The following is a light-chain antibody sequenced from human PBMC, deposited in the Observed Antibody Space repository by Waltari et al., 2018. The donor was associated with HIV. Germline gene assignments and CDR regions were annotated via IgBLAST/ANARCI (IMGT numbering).Light chain of an antibody. CDR2: DVS. CDR3: NSFTSSSTWV. CDR1: YSNIGNNS. J-gene: IGLJ3*02. Sequence: QSVLTQPPSVSAAPGQKVTISCSGPYSNIGNNSVAWYQQLPGTAPKLMIYDVSKRPSGVSNRFSGSKSGNTASLTISGLQAEDEADYYCNSFTSSSTWVFGGGTKLTVL. V-gene: IGLV2-14*03.